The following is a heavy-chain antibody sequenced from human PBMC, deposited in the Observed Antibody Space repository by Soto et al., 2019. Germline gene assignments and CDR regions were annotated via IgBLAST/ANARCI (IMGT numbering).Heavy chain of an antibody. Sequence: SETLSLTCTVSGGSISSGGYYWSWIRQHPGKGLEWIGYIYYSGSTYYNPPLKSRVTISVDTSKNQFSLELSSVTAADTAVYYCARGHSGDFDFWGQGTLVTVSS. J-gene: IGHJ4*02. CDR2: IYYSGST. CDR3: ARGHSGDFDF. D-gene: IGHD2-15*01. V-gene: IGHV4-31*03. CDR1: GGSISSGGYY.